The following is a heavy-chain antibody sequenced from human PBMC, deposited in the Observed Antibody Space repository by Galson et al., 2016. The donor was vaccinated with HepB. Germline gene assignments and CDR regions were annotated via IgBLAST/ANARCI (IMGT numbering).Heavy chain of an antibody. Sequence: SETLSLTCTVSGDSVSSYSWSWIRQPPGKGLEWIGFIYYSGSTTYSPSLRSRVTISLDTSNNHISLKLNSVTAADTAVYYCATTYCGGDCYHVYAFDFWGQGTMVTVSS. V-gene: IGHV4-59*02. CDR3: ATTYCGGDCYHVYAFDF. J-gene: IGHJ3*01. CDR1: GDSVSSYS. CDR2: IYYSGST. D-gene: IGHD2-21*01.